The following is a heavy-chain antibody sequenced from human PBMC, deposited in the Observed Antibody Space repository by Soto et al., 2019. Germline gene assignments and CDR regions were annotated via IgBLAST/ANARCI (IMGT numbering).Heavy chain of an antibody. CDR1: GYTFTSYG. J-gene: IGHJ4*02. Sequence: ASVKVSCKASGYTFTSYGISWVRQAPGQGLEWMGWISAYNGNTNYAQKLQGRVTMTTDTSTSTAYMELRSLRSDDTAVYYCARDRPNCSGGSCYQDYWGQGTLVTVSS. V-gene: IGHV1-18*01. CDR2: ISAYNGNT. D-gene: IGHD2-15*01. CDR3: ARDRPNCSGGSCYQDY.